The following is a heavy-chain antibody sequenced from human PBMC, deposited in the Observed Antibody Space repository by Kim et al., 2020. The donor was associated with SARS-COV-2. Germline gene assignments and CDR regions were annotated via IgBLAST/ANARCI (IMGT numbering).Heavy chain of an antibody. J-gene: IGHJ4*02. Sequence: SETLCLTCTVSGGSISSSSYYWGWIRQPPGKGLEWIGSIYYSGSTYYNPSLKSRVTISVDTSKNQFSLKLSSVTAADTAVYYCARASDDLIRGGSITMVRGVTYYFDYWGQGTLVTVSS. D-gene: IGHD3-10*01. V-gene: IGHV4-39*07. CDR1: GGSISSSSYY. CDR2: IYYSGST. CDR3: ARASDDLIRGGSITMVRGVTYYFDY.